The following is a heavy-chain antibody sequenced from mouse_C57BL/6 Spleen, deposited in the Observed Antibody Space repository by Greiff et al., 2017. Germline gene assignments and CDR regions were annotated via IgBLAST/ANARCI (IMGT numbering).Heavy chain of an antibody. V-gene: IGHV3-8*01. D-gene: IGHD3-1*01. CDR2: ISYSGST. J-gene: IGHJ2*01. Sequence: EVKLVESGPGLAKPSQTLSFTCSVTGYSITSDYWNWIRKFPGNKLEYMGYISYSGSTYYNPSLKSRISITLDTSKDQYYLQLHSVTTEDTATYYCARSLSSGYLSDWGQGTTLTVSS. CDR3: ARSLSSGYLSD. CDR1: GYSITSDY.